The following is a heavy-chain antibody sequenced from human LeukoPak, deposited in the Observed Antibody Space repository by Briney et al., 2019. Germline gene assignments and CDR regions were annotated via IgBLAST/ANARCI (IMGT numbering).Heavy chain of an antibody. V-gene: IGHV4-34*01. CDR3: ARRLVTNWFDP. CDR2: INHSGST. CDR1: GGSFSGYY. Sequence: SETLSLTCAVYGGSFSGYYWSWIRQPPGKGLEWIGEINHSGSTNYNPSLKSRVTISVDTSKNQFSLKLSSVTAADTAVYYCARRLVTNWFDPWGQGTLVTASS. J-gene: IGHJ5*02. D-gene: IGHD3-9*01.